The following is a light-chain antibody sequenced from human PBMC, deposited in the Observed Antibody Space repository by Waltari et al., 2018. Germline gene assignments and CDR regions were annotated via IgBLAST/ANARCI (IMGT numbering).Light chain of an antibody. CDR3: ASFAGSNTL. CDR2: EVS. J-gene: IGLJ2*01. V-gene: IGLV2-8*01. Sequence: QSALTQPPSASGSPGQSVTISCTGTSTDIGVYNYVSWYQQHPGKAPKLLSYEVSERPSGVPVRFSGAKSGITASLTVFGLQTEDEADYYCASFAGSNTLFGGGTKLTVL. CDR1: STDIGVYNY.